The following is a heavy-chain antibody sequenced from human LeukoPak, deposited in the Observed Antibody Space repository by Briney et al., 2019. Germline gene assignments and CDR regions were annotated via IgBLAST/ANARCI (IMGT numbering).Heavy chain of an antibody. V-gene: IGHV4-4*07. J-gene: IGHJ4*02. CDR3: ASENTIFGVVKERFGELLDIPFFDY. CDR1: GGSISSYY. D-gene: IGHD3-3*01. Sequence: SETLSLTCTVSGGSISSYYWNWIRQPAGKGLEWIGRIYSSGSTTYNPSLKSRVTMSIDTSKNQFSLKLSSVTAADTAVFYCASENTIFGVVKERFGELLDIPFFDYWGQGTLVTVSS. CDR2: IYSSGST.